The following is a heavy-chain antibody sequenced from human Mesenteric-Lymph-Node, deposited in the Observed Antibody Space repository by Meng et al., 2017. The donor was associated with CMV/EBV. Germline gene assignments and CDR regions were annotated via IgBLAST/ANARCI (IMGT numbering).Heavy chain of an antibody. Sequence: LSLTCAASGFTFDDYAMHWVRQAPGKGLEWVSGISWNSGSIGYADSVKGRFTISRDNAKNTLYLEMNSLRAEDTAVYYCTRARGRIAAAEDYFDYWGQGTPVTVSS. V-gene: IGHV3-9*01. CDR2: ISWNSGSI. D-gene: IGHD6-13*01. CDR3: TRARGRIAAAEDYFDY. CDR1: GFTFDDYA. J-gene: IGHJ4*02.